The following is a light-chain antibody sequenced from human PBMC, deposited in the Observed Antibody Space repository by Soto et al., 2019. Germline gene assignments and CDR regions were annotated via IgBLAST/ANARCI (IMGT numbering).Light chain of an antibody. CDR3: QQRSNWPQVT. V-gene: IGKV3-11*01. Sequence: EIVLTQSPATLSLSPGERATLSCRGSQSVRSHLVWYQQKPGQAPRLLIYEASNRATGIPARFSGSGSGTDFTLTISSLEPEDFAVYYCQQRSNWPQVTFGQGTKVDIK. CDR1: QSVRSH. J-gene: IGKJ1*01. CDR2: EAS.